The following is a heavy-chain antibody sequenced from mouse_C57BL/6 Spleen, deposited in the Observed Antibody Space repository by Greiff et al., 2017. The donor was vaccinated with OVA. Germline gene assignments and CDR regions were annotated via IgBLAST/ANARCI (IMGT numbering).Heavy chain of an antibody. Sequence: EVNVVESGGGLVQPGGSMKLSCAASGFTFSDAWMDWVRQSPEKGLEWVAEIRNKANNHATYYAESVKGRFTISRDDSKSSVYLQMNSLRAEDTGIYYCTYGNPPAFAYWGQGTLVTVSA. CDR2: IRNKANNHAT. J-gene: IGHJ3*01. CDR3: TYGNPPAFAY. D-gene: IGHD2-1*01. CDR1: GFTFSDAW. V-gene: IGHV6-6*01.